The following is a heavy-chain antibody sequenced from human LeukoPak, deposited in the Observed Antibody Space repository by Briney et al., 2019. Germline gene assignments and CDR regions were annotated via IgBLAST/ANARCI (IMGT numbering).Heavy chain of an antibody. V-gene: IGHV3-21*01. CDR3: ARAGQQLVHDY. CDR1: GFLFSRYT. J-gene: IGHJ4*02. Sequence: GSLRLSFAASGFLFSRYTMSWVRPAPGKGLEGVSSISDSGHYIFYADSVKGRFTFSRDNAKNSVYLQMNSLRVEDTAIYFCARAGQQLVHDYWGQGTLVTLSS. CDR2: ISDSGHYI. D-gene: IGHD6-13*01.